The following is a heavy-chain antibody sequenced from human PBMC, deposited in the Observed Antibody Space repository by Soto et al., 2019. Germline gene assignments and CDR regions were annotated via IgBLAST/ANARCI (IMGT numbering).Heavy chain of an antibody. V-gene: IGHV4-4*07. CDR2: IYSGGST. J-gene: IGHJ4*02. CDR1: GGSITTYY. D-gene: IGHD3-10*01. CDR3: ARGLRGFGEFSLDY. Sequence: ETLSLTCTVSGGSITTYYWSWIRQPAGKGLEWIGRIYSGGSTNYNPSLRSRVTVSVDMSKNQFSLKLSSVTAADTAVYYCARGLRGFGEFSLDYWGQRTLVTVCS.